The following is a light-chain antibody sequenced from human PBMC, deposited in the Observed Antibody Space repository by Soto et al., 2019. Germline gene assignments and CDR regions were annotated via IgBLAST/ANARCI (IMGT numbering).Light chain of an antibody. CDR2: GIS. V-gene: IGKV3-20*01. J-gene: IGKJ2*01. Sequence: SVLTQSPGTLSLSPGEIATLSCRASQSVTNSYFAWYQQKPGQATRLLNYGISSRATGIPDRVSGSGSGTDFTLTISRLEPEDFVVYYCQQYSSLPHTFGQGTKLEGK. CDR3: QQYSSLPHT. CDR1: QSVTNSY.